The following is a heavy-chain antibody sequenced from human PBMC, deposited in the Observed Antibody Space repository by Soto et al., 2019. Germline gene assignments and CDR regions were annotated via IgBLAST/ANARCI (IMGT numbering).Heavy chain of an antibody. Sequence: GASVKVSCKASGYTFTGYYMHWVRQAPGQGLEWMGWINPNSGATNYAQKFQGRVTMTRDTSISTAYMELSRLRSDDTAVYYCARGAYDFWSGSHVDYWGQGTLVTVSS. CDR2: INPNSGAT. J-gene: IGHJ4*02. CDR1: GYTFTGYY. CDR3: ARGAYDFWSGSHVDY. D-gene: IGHD3-3*01. V-gene: IGHV1-2*02.